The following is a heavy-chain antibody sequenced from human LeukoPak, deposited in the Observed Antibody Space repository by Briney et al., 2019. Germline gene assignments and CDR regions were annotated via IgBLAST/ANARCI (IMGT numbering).Heavy chain of an antibody. D-gene: IGHD3-10*01. CDR1: GGSISSYY. CDR2: IYYSGST. J-gene: IGHJ4*02. V-gene: IGHV4-59*08. CDR3: ARAPRYGSVSSLYFDY. Sequence: SETLSLTCTVSGGSISSYYWSWIRQPPGKGLEWIGYIYYSGSTNYNPSLKSRVTISVDTSKNQFSLKLSSVTAADTAVYYCARAPRYGSVSSLYFDYWGQGTLVTVSS.